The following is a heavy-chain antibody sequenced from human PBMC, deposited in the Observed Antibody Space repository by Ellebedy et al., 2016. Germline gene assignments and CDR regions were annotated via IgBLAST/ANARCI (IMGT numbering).Heavy chain of an antibody. CDR1: GFTFRGNA. CDR3: ATNYLDPTGYYAGDAFDL. J-gene: IGHJ3*01. V-gene: IGHV3-23*01. CDR2: ISGSGGSS. Sequence: GESLKISXAASGFTFRGNAMSWVRQAPGKGLEWVSAISGSGGSSYSAASVRGRVTISRDNSKNTLYLQMNGLRAEDTAVYYCATNYLDPTGYYAGDAFDLWGQGTMVTVSS. D-gene: IGHD3-22*01.